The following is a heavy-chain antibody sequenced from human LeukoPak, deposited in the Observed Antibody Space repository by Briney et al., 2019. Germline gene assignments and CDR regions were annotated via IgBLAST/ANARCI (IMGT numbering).Heavy chain of an antibody. D-gene: IGHD3-16*01. Sequence: GGSLRLSCVASGFTFSSYTMSWVRETPARGLEWVSSLRGNGDAFYADSVKGRSTLSRDESRNTVYLQLNKLRVEDTAIYYCAKASWVSTADAVLWGQGTVVTVSS. J-gene: IGHJ4*02. CDR1: GFTFSSYT. CDR3: AKASWVSTADAVL. CDR2: LRGNGDA. V-gene: IGHV3-23*01.